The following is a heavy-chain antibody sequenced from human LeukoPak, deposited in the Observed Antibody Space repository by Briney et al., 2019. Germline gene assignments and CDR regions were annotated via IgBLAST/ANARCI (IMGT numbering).Heavy chain of an antibody. Sequence: GSLRLSCAASGFTFSNYDMHWVRQATGKGLEWVSAIDTAGDTYYPGSVKGRFTISRENGKNSLHLQMNSLRAGDTAVYYCARHDWIRGGRRFDYWGQGTLVTVSS. CDR1: GFTFSNYD. CDR3: ARHDWIRGGRRFDY. CDR2: IDTAGDT. J-gene: IGHJ4*02. D-gene: IGHD3-9*01. V-gene: IGHV3-13*04.